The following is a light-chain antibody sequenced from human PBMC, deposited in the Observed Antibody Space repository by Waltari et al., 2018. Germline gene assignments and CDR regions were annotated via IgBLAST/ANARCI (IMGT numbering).Light chain of an antibody. CDR2: KVS. CDR3: MQGTHWPLS. V-gene: IGKV2-30*01. Sequence: DVVMTQSRLSLPVTRGQPASISCSASQSLVASDGTTYSNWFQQRPGQSPRRLIDKVSKRDPGVPDRFSGSGSGTDFTLKISRVEAEDVGVYYCMQGTHWPLSFGGGTKVEIK. CDR1: QSLVASDGTTY. J-gene: IGKJ4*01.